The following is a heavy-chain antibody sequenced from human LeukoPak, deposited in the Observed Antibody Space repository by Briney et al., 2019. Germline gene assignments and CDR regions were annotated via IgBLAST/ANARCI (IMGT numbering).Heavy chain of an antibody. CDR1: GFTFSSDG. CDR3: ARDQMVQGVIYYFDY. D-gene: IGHD3-10*01. V-gene: IGHV3-33*01. Sequence: PGGSLRLSCAASGFTFSSDGMHWVRQAPGKGLEWVAVIWYDGSNKYYADSVKGRFTISRDNSKNTLYLQMNSLRAEDAAVYYCARDQMVQGVIYYFDYWGQGTLVTVSS. J-gene: IGHJ4*02. CDR2: IWYDGSNK.